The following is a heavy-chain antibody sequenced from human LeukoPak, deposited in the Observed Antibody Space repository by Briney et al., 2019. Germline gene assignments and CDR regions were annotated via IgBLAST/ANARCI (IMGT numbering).Heavy chain of an antibody. V-gene: IGHV4-34*01. CDR2: INHSGST. D-gene: IGHD3-10*01. CDR1: GGSFSGYY. CDR3: ARGPFGGYGSGSPRWFDP. Sequence: SETLSVTCAVYGGSFSGYYWSWIRQPPGKGLEWIGEINHSGSTNYNPSLKSRVTISVDTSKNQFSLKLSSVTAADTAVYYCARGPFGGYGSGSPRWFDPWGQGTLVTVSS. J-gene: IGHJ5*02.